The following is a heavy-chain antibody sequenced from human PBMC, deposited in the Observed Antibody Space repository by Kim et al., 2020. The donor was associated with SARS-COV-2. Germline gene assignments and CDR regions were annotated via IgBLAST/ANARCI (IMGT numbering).Heavy chain of an antibody. D-gene: IGHD3-22*01. CDR2: VYHSGTT. V-gene: IGHV4-39*01. CDR3: ARLPHDSSGYVDC. J-gene: IGHJ4*02. CDR1: GDSISSSFKY. Sequence: SETLSLTCTVSGDSISSSFKYWGWIRQPPGKGLEWIGSVYHSGTTYDSPSLKSRVTVSVDTSKNEFYLKVTSVTAADTAVYFCARLPHDSSGYVDCWGQGILVTVSS.